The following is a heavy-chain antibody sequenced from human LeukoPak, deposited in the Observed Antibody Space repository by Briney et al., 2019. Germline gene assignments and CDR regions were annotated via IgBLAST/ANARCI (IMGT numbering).Heavy chain of an antibody. D-gene: IGHD6-13*01. Sequence: GGSLRLSCAASGFTFSSYAMSWVRQAPGKGLEWVSAISGSGGCTYYADSVKGRFTISRDNSKNTLYLQMNSLRAEDTAVYYCAKATSSSEDAFDIWGQGTMVTVSS. CDR2: ISGSGGCT. CDR3: AKATSSSEDAFDI. J-gene: IGHJ3*02. CDR1: GFTFSSYA. V-gene: IGHV3-23*01.